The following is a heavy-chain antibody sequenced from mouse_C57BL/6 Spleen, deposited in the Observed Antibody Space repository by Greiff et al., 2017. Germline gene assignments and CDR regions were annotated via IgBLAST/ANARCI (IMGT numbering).Heavy chain of an antibody. CDR1: GYAFSSSW. CDR3: ARYPRSVRGAMDY. Sequence: VQLQESGPELVKPGASVKISCKASGYAFSSSWMNWVKQRPGKGLEWIGRINPGDGGTNYNGKFKGKATLTADKSSSAAYMHLSCLTSEDSAVYFCARYPRSVRGAMDYWGQGTSVTVSS. D-gene: IGHD2-14*01. V-gene: IGHV1-82*01. CDR2: INPGDGGT. J-gene: IGHJ4*01.